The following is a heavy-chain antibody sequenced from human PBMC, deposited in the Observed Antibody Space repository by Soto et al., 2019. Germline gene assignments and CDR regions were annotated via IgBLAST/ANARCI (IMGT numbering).Heavy chain of an antibody. CDR3: ATQYYDFWSGYYYDAFDI. CDR1: GFTFSSYS. Sequence: EVPLVESGGGLVQPGGSLRLSCAASGFTFSSYSMNWVRQAPGKGLEWVSSISSSSSYIYYADSVKGRFTISRDNAKNSLYLQMNSLRAEDTAVYYCATQYYDFWSGYYYDAFDIWGQGTMVTVSS. CDR2: ISSSSSYI. D-gene: IGHD3-3*01. J-gene: IGHJ3*02. V-gene: IGHV3-21*01.